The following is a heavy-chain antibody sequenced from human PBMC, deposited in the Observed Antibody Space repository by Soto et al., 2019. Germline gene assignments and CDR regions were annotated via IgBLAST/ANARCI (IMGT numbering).Heavy chain of an antibody. Sequence: QVQLQESGPGLVKPSQTLSLTCTVSGGSISSGGYYWSWIRQHPGKGLEWIGYIYYSGSTYYNPSLMSRVTISVDTSKNQFSLKLSSVTAADTAVYYCARGSIAAAGPDVYNWFDPWGQGTLVTVSS. CDR2: IYYSGST. D-gene: IGHD6-13*01. CDR3: ARGSIAAAGPDVYNWFDP. V-gene: IGHV4-31*03. J-gene: IGHJ5*02. CDR1: GGSISSGGYY.